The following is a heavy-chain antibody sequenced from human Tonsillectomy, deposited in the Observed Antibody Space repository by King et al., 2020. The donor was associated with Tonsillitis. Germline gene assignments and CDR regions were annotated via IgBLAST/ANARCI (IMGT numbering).Heavy chain of an antibody. Sequence: VQLVESGGGLVQPGGSLRLSCAASGFTFSSYEMNWVRQAPGKGLEWISSISVSGSTIYYADSVKGRFTISRDNAKNSLYLQMNSLRAEDTAVYHCARGGYSDSSGYYTSWGQGTLVTVSS. V-gene: IGHV3-48*03. CDR3: ARGGYSDSSGYYTS. CDR2: ISVSGSTI. J-gene: IGHJ5*02. CDR1: GFTFSSYE. D-gene: IGHD3-22*01.